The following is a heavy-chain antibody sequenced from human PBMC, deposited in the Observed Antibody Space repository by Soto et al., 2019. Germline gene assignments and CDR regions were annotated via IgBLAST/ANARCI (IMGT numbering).Heavy chain of an antibody. Sequence: PGGSLRLSCAASGFTFSSYGMHWVRQAPGKGLEWVAVIWYDGSNKYYADSVKGRFTISRDNSKNTLYLQMNSLRAEDTAVYYWARDVAQKISSSITRGGWFDPWGQGTLVTVSS. V-gene: IGHV3-33*01. CDR2: IWYDGSNK. J-gene: IGHJ5*02. D-gene: IGHD6-6*01. CDR3: ARDVAQKISSSITRGGWFDP. CDR1: GFTFSSYG.